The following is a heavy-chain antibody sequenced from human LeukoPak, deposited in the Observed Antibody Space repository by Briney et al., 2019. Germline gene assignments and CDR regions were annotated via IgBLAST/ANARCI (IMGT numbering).Heavy chain of an antibody. V-gene: IGHV4-59*01. CDR3: ARETRSRGWVDAFDI. CDR2: IYYSGST. Sequence: SETLSLTCTVSGVSISSYYWSWIRQPPGKGLEWIGYIYYSGSTNYNPSLKSRVTISVDTSKNQFSLKLSSVTAADTAVYYCARETRSRGWVDAFDIWGQGTMVTVSS. D-gene: IGHD1-14*01. CDR1: GVSISSYY. J-gene: IGHJ3*02.